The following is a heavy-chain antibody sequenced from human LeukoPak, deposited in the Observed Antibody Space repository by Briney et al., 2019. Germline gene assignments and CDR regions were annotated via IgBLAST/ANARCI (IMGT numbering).Heavy chain of an antibody. CDR2: ISYDGSNK. J-gene: IGHJ4*02. CDR3: AKDGDDY. Sequence: PGGSLRLSCAASGFTFSSYGMHWVRQAPGKGLEWVAVISYDGSNKYYADSVKGRFTISRDNSKNTLYLQMNSLRAEDTAVYYCAKDGDDYWGQGTLVTVSS. D-gene: IGHD7-27*01. CDR1: GFTFSSYG. V-gene: IGHV3-30*18.